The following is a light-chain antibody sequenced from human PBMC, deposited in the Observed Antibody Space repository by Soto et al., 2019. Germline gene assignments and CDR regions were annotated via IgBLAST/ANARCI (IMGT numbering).Light chain of an antibody. J-gene: IGLJ3*02. CDR3: QSLGTGIQV. CDR1: SGYSTYA. V-gene: IGLV4-69*01. CDR2: INYDGTH. Sequence: QAVVTQSPSASASLGASVKLTCTLSSGYSTYAIAWHQQQSEKGPRFLMKINYDGTHSKGDGFFDRFSGSSSGAERHLTISSLQSDDEADYYCQSLGTGIQVFGGETKLTVL.